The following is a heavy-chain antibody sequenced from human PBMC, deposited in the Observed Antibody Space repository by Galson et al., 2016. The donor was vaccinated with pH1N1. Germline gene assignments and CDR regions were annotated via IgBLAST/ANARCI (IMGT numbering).Heavy chain of an antibody. V-gene: IGHV3-23*01. Sequence: SLRLSCAASGFTFSNYAMSWVRQSPGKGLEWVPSIGGSGDSTYYADSVKGRFTISRDNSKNTLSLQLDSLKVEAKALYYCAKYKGIVAGTLRLFDYWGQGTRVTVS. J-gene: IGHJ4*02. D-gene: IGHD2-21*01. CDR2: IGGSGDST. CDR3: AKYKGIVAGTLRLFDY. CDR1: GFTFSNYA.